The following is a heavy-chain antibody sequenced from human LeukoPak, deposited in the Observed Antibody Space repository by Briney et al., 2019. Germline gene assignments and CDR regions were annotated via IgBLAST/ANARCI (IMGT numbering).Heavy chain of an antibody. Sequence: SETLSLTCTVSGGSISSYYWSWIRQPPGKGLEWIGYIYYSGSTNYNPSLKSRVTISVDTSKNRFSLKLSSVTAADTAVYYCARNVVLMVAATTLVAEDRFDPWGQGTLVTVSS. CDR1: GGSISSYY. D-gene: IGHD2-15*01. V-gene: IGHV4-59*01. CDR2: IYYSGST. J-gene: IGHJ5*02. CDR3: ARNVVLMVAATTLVAEDRFDP.